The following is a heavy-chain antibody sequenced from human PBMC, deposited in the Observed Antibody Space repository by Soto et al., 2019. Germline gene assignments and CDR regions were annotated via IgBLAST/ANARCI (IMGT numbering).Heavy chain of an antibody. CDR2: IIPIFGTA. V-gene: IGHV1-69*12. CDR1: GGTFSSYA. Sequence: QVQLVQSGAEVKKPGSSVKVSCKASGGTFSSYAISWVRQAPGQGLEWMGGIIPIFGTANYAQKFQGRVTISADDSASPAYRGLSGRRSEDTAVYDCARVGGYSYGYGGVYDGMDVWGQGTTVTVSS. CDR3: ARVGGYSYGYGGVYDGMDV. D-gene: IGHD5-18*01. J-gene: IGHJ6*02.